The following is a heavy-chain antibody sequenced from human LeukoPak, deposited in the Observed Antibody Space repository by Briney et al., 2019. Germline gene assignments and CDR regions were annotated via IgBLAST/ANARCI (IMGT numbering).Heavy chain of an antibody. D-gene: IGHD2-15*01. CDR1: GDSISTSSDY. CDR3: ARHGVAEGSLDY. V-gene: IGHV4-39*01. CDR2: MDHRVAT. Sequence: AVTLCLTCAVSGDSISTSSDYWGWSRRPPGKGLGWIGSMDHRVATYYDPSLKSRITPSVDTSNNQFALKLSAVSAADTAVYYGARHGVAEGSLDYWGQGDPVSPSS. J-gene: IGHJ4*02.